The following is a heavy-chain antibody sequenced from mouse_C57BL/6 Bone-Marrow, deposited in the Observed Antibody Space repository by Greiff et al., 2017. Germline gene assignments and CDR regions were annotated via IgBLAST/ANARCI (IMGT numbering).Heavy chain of an antibody. CDR2: IYPGSGST. J-gene: IGHJ1*03. V-gene: IGHV1-55*01. CDR3: AREASSYYGSRHWYFDV. D-gene: IGHD1-1*01. CDR1: GYTFTSYW. Sequence: QVQLKQPGAELVKPGASVKMSCKASGYTFTSYWITWVKQRPGQGLEWIGDIYPGSGSTNYNEKFKSKATLTVDTSSSTAYVQLSSLTSEDSAVYFSAREASSYYGSRHWYFDVWGKGTTVTVSS.